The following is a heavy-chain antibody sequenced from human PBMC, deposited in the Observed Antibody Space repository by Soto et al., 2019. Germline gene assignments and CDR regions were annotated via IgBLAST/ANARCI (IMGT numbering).Heavy chain of an antibody. J-gene: IGHJ4*02. CDR2: ISSSSSTI. Sequence: PGGSLRLSCAASGFTFSSYSMNWVRQAPGKGLEWVSYISSSSSTIYYADSVKGRFTISRDNAKNSLYLQMNSLRAEDTAVYYCASYFNYYGSGSYFIIDYWGQGTLVTVSS. D-gene: IGHD3-10*01. V-gene: IGHV3-48*01. CDR3: ASYFNYYGSGSYFIIDY. CDR1: GFTFSSYS.